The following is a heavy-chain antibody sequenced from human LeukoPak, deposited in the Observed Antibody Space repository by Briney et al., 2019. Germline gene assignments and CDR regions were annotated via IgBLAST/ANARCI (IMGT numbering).Heavy chain of an antibody. CDR2: ISPDGSST. Sequence: GGSLRLSCAASGFTFSSYWMHWVRQAPGKGLVWVSRISPDGSSTTYADSAKGRFTISRDNAKDTLYLQMNSLRAEDTGVYYCAGHHQAYSRTYWGQGALVTVSS. V-gene: IGHV3-74*01. D-gene: IGHD6-13*01. CDR1: GFTFSSYW. J-gene: IGHJ4*02. CDR3: AGHHQAYSRTY.